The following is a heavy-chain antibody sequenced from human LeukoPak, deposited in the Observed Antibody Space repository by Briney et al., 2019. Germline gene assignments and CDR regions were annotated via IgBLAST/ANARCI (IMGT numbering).Heavy chain of an antibody. CDR1: GYSFTSYW. Sequence: GESLRISFKGSGYSFTSYWISWVRQMPGKGLEWMGRIDPSDSYTNYSPSFQGHVTISADKSISTAYLQWSSLKASDTAMYYCAYQLLKDNWFDPWGQGTLVTVSS. CDR3: AYQLLKDNWFDP. D-gene: IGHD2-2*01. J-gene: IGHJ5*02. V-gene: IGHV5-10-1*01. CDR2: IDPSDSYT.